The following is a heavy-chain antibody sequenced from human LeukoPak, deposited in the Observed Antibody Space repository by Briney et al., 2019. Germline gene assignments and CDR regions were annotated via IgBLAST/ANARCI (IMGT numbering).Heavy chain of an antibody. CDR2: INHSGST. V-gene: IGHV4-34*01. J-gene: IGHJ3*02. CDR1: GGSFSDYH. CDR3: ASGQSRDAGAFDI. Sequence: SETLSLTCAVYGGSFSDYHWSWIRQPPGKGLEWIGEINHSGSTKNNPSLKSRVTISADTSKNQFSLKLSSVTAADTAVYYCASGQSRDAGAFDIWGQGAMVIVS.